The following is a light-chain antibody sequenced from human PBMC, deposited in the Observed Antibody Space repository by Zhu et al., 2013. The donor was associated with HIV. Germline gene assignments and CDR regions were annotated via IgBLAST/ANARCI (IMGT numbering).Light chain of an antibody. J-gene: IGKJ4*01. CDR2: GVS. CDR3: QHRHSWPLT. V-gene: IGKV3D-20*02. CDR1: QSVSSNN. Sequence: ETVLTQSPGTLSLSPGERATLSCRASQSVSSNNLAWYHQKPGQAPRLLIYGVSNRATGIPDRFSGSGSGTDFTLTISSLEPEDFAVYYCQHRHSWPLTFGGGTDDGNQT.